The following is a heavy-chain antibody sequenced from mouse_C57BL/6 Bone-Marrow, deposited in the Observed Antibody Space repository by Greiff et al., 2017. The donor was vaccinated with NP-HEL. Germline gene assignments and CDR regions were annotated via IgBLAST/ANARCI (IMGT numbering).Heavy chain of an antibody. V-gene: IGHV1-55*01. J-gene: IGHJ4*01. Sequence: VQLQQPGAELVKPGASVKLSCKASGYTFTSYWITWVKQRPGQGLEWIGDIYPGSGSTNYNEKFKSKATLTVDTSSSTAYMQLSSLTSEDSAVYYCAREENYYAMDYWGQGTSVTVSS. CDR1: GYTFTSYW. CDR3: AREENYYAMDY. CDR2: IYPGSGST.